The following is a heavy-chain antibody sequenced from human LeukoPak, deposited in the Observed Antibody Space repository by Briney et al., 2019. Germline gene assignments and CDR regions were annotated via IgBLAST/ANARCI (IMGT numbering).Heavy chain of an antibody. CDR2: ISGSGGST. D-gene: IGHD3-22*01. CDR1: GFTFSSYA. J-gene: IGHJ3*02. V-gene: IGHV3-23*01. Sequence: GGSLRLSCAASGFTFSSYAMSWVRQAPGKGLEWVSAISGSGGSTYYADSVKGRFTISRDNSKNTLYLQMNSLRAEDTAVYYCAKHLPYYYDSSGYNDAFDIWGQGTMATVSS. CDR3: AKHLPYYYDSSGYNDAFDI.